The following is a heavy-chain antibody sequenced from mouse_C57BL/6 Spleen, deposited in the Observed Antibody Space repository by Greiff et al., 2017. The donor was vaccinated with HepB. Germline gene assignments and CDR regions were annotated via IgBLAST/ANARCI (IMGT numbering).Heavy chain of an antibody. Sequence: VQLVESGGGLVKPGGSLKLSCAASGFTFSSYAMSWVRQTPEKRLEWVATISDGGSYTYYPDNVKGRFTISRDNAKNNLYLQMSHLKSEDTAMYYCARTSYYDYFPWFAYWGQGTLVTVSA. V-gene: IGHV5-4*01. CDR3: ARTSYYDYFPWFAY. J-gene: IGHJ3*01. D-gene: IGHD2-4*01. CDR1: GFTFSSYA. CDR2: ISDGGSYT.